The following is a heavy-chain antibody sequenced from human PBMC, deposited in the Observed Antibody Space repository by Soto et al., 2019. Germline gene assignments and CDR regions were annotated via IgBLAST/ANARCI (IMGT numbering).Heavy chain of an antibody. CDR1: EFTFSRYG. Sequence: QVQLVESGGGVVQPGTSLRLSCAASEFTFSRYGMHWVRRAPGKGLEWVTVIRYDGTREFYADSVKGRFTVSRDNFKNILYLQMNSLRADDTAVYYCANYYGDKNAWEFWGQGTPVTVSS. D-gene: IGHD1-26*01. V-gene: IGHV3-33*06. J-gene: IGHJ4*02. CDR3: ANYYGDKNAWEF. CDR2: IRYDGTRE.